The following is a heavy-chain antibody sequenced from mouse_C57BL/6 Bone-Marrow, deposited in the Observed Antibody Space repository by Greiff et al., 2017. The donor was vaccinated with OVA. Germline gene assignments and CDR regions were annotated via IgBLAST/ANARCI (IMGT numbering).Heavy chain of an antibody. CDR3: ARGGDYYGSSYRAWFAY. V-gene: IGHV1-39*01. CDR1: GYSFTDYN. Sequence: VQLKESGPELVKPGASVKISCKASGYSFTDYNMNWVKQSNGKSLEWIGVINPNYGTTSYNQKFKGKATLTVDQSSSTAYMQLNSLTSEDSAVYYCARGGDYYGSSYRAWFAYWGQGTLVTVSA. CDR2: INPNYGTT. D-gene: IGHD1-1*01. J-gene: IGHJ3*01.